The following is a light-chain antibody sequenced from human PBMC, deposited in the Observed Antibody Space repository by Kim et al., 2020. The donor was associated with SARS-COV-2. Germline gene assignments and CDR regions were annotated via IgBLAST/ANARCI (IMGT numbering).Light chain of an antibody. J-gene: IGKJ4*01. CDR1: QSVRSN. V-gene: IGKV3-15*01. Sequence: SVSPGEGATLSCRASQSVRSNLAWYQQKPGQAPRLLIYGASTRATGIPARFSGSGSGTEFTLTFSSLQSEDFAVYYCQQFYDLSTFGGGTKVDIK. CDR3: QQFYDLST. CDR2: GAS.